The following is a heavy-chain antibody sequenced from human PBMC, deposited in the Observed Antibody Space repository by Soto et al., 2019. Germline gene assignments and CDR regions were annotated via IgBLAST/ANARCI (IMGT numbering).Heavy chain of an antibody. CDR1: GFSLSTSGVG. CDR2: IYWNDDK. D-gene: IGHD6-19*01. V-gene: IGHV2-5*01. Sequence: QITLKESGPTLVKPTQTLTLTCTISGFSLSTSGVGVGWIRQPPGKALEWLAHIYWNDDKRYSPSLKSRLTITKDTSKNQEVLTMTNMDPVDTATYYCAHREVAGHFDYWGHGTLVTVSS. J-gene: IGHJ4*01. CDR3: AHREVAGHFDY.